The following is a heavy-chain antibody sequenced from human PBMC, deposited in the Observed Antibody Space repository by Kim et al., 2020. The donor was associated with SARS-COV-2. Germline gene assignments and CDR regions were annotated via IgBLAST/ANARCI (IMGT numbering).Heavy chain of an antibody. CDR3: AKDIRFDSSGYFDL. V-gene: IGHV3-30*02. Sequence: YAVSVNGRFTISRENSNNRLYLEMSSLRAEDTAVYHCAKDIRFDSSGYFDLWGQGTQVTVSP. D-gene: IGHD3-22*01. J-gene: IGHJ5*02.